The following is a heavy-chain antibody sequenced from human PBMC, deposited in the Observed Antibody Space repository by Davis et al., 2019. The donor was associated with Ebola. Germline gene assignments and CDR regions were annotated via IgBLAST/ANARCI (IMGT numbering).Heavy chain of an antibody. CDR2: IRYDGSEI. V-gene: IGHV3-30*02. CDR1: GFRFSSFG. D-gene: IGHD2-15*01. J-gene: IGHJ4*02. Sequence: GGSLRLSCVASGFRFSSFGMHWVRQAPGKGLEWVAFIRYDGSEIKYLDSVRGRFVISRDNSKNTLFLEMSSLRGDDTAVYYCAKEGIGSWYSGLGSWGQGDLVTVSS. CDR3: AKEGIGSWYSGLGS.